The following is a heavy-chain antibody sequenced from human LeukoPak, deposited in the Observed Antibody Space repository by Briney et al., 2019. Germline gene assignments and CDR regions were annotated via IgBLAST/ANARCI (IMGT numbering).Heavy chain of an antibody. CDR1: GFTFSSHW. CDR3: ARGRPGMGIVIDY. CDR2: IKQDGSEK. V-gene: IGHV3-7*01. J-gene: IGHJ4*02. D-gene: IGHD7-27*01. Sequence: GGSLRLSCAASGFTFSSHWMSWVRQAPGKGLEWVPNIKQDGSEKFYVDSVKGRFTISRDNARYSLYLQMNSLRAADTAVYYCARGRPGMGIVIDYWGQGTLVTVSS.